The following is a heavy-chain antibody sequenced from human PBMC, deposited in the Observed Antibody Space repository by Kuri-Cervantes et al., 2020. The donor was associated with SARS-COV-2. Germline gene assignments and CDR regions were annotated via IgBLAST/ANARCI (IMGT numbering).Heavy chain of an antibody. V-gene: IGHV5-51*01. CDR2: IYPGDSDN. CDR3: ARQGGYSSGWYGGRYYYMDV. Sequence: KVSCKGSGYSFTSYWIGWVRQMPGKGLEWMGIIYPGDSDNRYSPSFQGQVTISADKSIGTAYLQWSSLKASDTAMYYCARQGGYSSGWYGGRYYYMDVWGKGTTVTVSS. J-gene: IGHJ6*03. CDR1: GYSFTSYW. D-gene: IGHD6-19*01.